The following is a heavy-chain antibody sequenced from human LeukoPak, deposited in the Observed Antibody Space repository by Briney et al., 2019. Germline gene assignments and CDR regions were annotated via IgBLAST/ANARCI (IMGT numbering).Heavy chain of an antibody. J-gene: IGHJ4*02. D-gene: IGHD3-10*01. V-gene: IGHV1-3*01. CDR2: INAGNGNT. CDR1: GYTFSTYA. Sequence: GASVKVSCKSSGYTFSTYAMCWVRQAPGQRLEWMGWINAGNGNTKYSQQFQGRVTITRDTPASTAYMELSSLRSEDTAVYYCARGIKGFYYGSGSYYPDYWGQGTLVTVSS. CDR3: ARGIKGFYYGSGSYYPDY.